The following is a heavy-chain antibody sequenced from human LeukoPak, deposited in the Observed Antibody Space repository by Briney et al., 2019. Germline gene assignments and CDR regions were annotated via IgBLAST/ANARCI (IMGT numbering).Heavy chain of an antibody. CDR2: IYYSGTT. Sequence: SETLSPTCTVSGDSVSSSSYYWGWIRQPPGKGLEWIGSIYYSGTTSYNPSLKSRVTISVDTSKNQFSLMLTSVTASDTAVYFCGGAATGTVGWFDPWGQGTLVTVSS. D-gene: IGHD6-13*01. V-gene: IGHV4-39*01. J-gene: IGHJ5*02. CDR1: GDSVSSSSYY. CDR3: GGAATGTVGWFDP.